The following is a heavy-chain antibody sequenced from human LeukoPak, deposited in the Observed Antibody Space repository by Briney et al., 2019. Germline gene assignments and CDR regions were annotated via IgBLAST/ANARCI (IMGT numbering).Heavy chain of an antibody. Sequence: GGSLRLSCAASGFTFSSYAMSWVRQAPGKGLEWVSAISGSGGSTYYADSVKGRFTISRDNSKNTLYLQMNSLRAEDTAVYYCAKDLYCSGGSCYWALGAFDIWGQGTMVTVSS. V-gene: IGHV3-23*01. CDR2: ISGSGGST. J-gene: IGHJ3*02. D-gene: IGHD2-15*01. CDR3: AKDLYCSGGSCYWALGAFDI. CDR1: GFTFSSYA.